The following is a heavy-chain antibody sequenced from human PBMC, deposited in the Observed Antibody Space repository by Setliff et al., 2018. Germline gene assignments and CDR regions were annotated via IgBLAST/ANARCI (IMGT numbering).Heavy chain of an antibody. V-gene: IGHV1-69*05. CDR3: ATAPLPAGYLYYYYMDV. CDR1: GDSFNNYA. Sequence: SVKVSCKASGDSFNNYAISWVRQAPGQGLEWKGGIIPMFGTPAYAQKFQDRVTITTDESTSTAYMELSSLRSEDTAVYYCATAPLPAGYLYYYYMDVWGKGTTVTVSS. D-gene: IGHD6-13*01. J-gene: IGHJ6*03. CDR2: IIPMFGTP.